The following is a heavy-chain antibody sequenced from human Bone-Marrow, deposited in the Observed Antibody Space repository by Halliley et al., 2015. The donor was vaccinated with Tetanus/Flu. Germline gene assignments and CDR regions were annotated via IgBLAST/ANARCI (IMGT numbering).Heavy chain of an antibody. J-gene: IGHJ3*01. V-gene: IGHV3-74*01. CDR3: AKDIRPYNSRSNYNAGDFFDV. Sequence: SLRLSCAASGFTFLNYWMHWVRQRPGKGLEWVSRINSDESSTIYADSVKGRFTISRDNAKSMLYLQMNTLRREDTAVYYCAKDIRPYNSRSNYNAGDFFDVWGQGTVVTVSS. CDR2: INSDESST. D-gene: IGHD3-10*01. CDR1: GFTFLNYW.